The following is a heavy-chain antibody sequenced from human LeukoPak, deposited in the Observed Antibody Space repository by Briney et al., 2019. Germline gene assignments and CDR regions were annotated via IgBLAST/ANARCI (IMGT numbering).Heavy chain of an antibody. V-gene: IGHV3-48*03. Sequence: GGSLRLSCAASGFNFSSYEMNWVRQAPGKGLEWVSYISSSGSTIYYADSVKGRFTISRDNAKNSLYLQMNSLRAGDTAVYYCAELSITMIGGVWGKGTTVTISS. D-gene: IGHD3-10*02. CDR3: AELSITMIGGV. J-gene: IGHJ6*04. CDR2: ISSSGSTI. CDR1: GFNFSSYE.